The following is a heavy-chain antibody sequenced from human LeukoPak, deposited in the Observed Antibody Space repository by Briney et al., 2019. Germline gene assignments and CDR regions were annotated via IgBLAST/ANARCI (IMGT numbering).Heavy chain of an antibody. CDR3: ARHIGYSAWNPDY. D-gene: IGHD5-12*01. Sequence: GESLKISCRASGYSFTSYWIGWVRQMPGKGLEWMGIVYPYDSDTRYSPSFQGQVTISADKSISTAYLQWSNLKASDTAMYYCARHIGYSAWNPDYWGQGTLVTVSS. V-gene: IGHV5-51*01. J-gene: IGHJ4*02. CDR2: VYPYDSDT. CDR1: GYSFTSYW.